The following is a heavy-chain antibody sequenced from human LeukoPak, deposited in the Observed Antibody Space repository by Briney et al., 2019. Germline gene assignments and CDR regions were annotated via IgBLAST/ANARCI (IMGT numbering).Heavy chain of an antibody. CDR3: ARALRYCSSTSCYGAGMDV. CDR1: GGSFSGYY. Sequence: SETLSLTCAVYGGSFSGYYWSWIRQPPGKGLEWIWEINHSGSTNYNPSLKSRVTMSVDTSKNQFSLKLSSVTAADTAVYYCARALRYCSSTSCYGAGMDVWGQGTTVTVSS. J-gene: IGHJ6*02. V-gene: IGHV4-34*01. D-gene: IGHD2-2*01. CDR2: INHSGST.